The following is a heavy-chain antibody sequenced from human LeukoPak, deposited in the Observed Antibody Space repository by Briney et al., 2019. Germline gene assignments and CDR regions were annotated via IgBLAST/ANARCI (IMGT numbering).Heavy chain of an antibody. V-gene: IGHV3-21*01. J-gene: IGHJ4*02. D-gene: IGHD3-10*01. CDR2: ISGSSSYI. CDR3: ASRPGSGNYPYYFDY. CDR1: RFTFSSYS. Sequence: PGGSLRLSCGASRFTFSSYSMTWVRQAPGKGLEWVSSISGSSSYIYYADSVKGRFTISRDNAKNSLYLQMNSLRAEDTAVYYCASRPGSGNYPYYFDYWGQGTLVTVSS.